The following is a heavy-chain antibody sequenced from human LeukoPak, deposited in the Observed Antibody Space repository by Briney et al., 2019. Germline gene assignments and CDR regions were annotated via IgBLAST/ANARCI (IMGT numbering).Heavy chain of an antibody. D-gene: IGHD6-19*01. CDR2: IIPIFGTA. Sequence: SVEVSCQGSGGTFRSYAIIRVGQAPGQGLEWMGGIIPIFGTANYAQKFQGRVTITADKSTSTAYMELSSLRSEDTAVYYCARMGGVAGSDYWGQGTLVTVSS. CDR3: ARMGGVAGSDY. V-gene: IGHV1-69*06. J-gene: IGHJ4*02. CDR1: GGTFRSYA.